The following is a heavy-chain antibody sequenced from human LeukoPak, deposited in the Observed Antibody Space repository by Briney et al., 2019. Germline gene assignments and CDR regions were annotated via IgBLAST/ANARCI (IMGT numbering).Heavy chain of an antibody. Sequence: GGSLRLSCAASGFTFSSYAMSWVRQAPGKGLEWVSYISSSGSTMYYADSVKGRFTISRDNAKNSLYLQMNSLRAEDTAVYYCARALGMGYSSGWYYFDYWGQGTLVTVSS. CDR1: GFTFSSYA. CDR3: ARALGMGYSSGWYYFDY. D-gene: IGHD6-19*01. V-gene: IGHV3-48*04. CDR2: ISSSGSTM. J-gene: IGHJ4*02.